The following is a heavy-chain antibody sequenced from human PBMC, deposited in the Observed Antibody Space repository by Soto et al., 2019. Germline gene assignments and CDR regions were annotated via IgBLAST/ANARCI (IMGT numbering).Heavy chain of an antibody. CDR1: GYTFTSYG. CDR3: ARDRLWFGELFLPYDY. CDR2: ISAYNGNT. D-gene: IGHD3-10*01. V-gene: IGHV1-18*01. Sequence: ASVKVSCKASGYTFTSYGISCVRQAPGQGLEWMGWISAYNGNTNYAQKLQGRVTMTTDTSTSTAYMELRSLRSDDTAVYYCARDRLWFGELFLPYDYWGQGTLVTVSS. J-gene: IGHJ4*02.